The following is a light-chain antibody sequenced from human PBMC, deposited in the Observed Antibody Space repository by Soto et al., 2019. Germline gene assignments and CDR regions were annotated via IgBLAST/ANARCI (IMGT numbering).Light chain of an antibody. J-gene: IGKJ2*01. Sequence: EIVLTQSPGTLSLAAGESATLSCRASQSVSSNFLAWYQQKPGQAPRLLIYGASSRATGIPDRFSGSGSGTDFTLTISRLEPADFAVYYCHQYGSSPPDTFGQGTKLEIK. V-gene: IGKV3-20*01. CDR2: GAS. CDR3: HQYGSSPPDT. CDR1: QSVSSNF.